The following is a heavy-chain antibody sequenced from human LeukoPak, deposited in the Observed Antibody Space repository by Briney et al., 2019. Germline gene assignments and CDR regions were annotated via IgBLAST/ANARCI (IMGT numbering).Heavy chain of an antibody. CDR2: ISGSGGST. D-gene: IGHD5-24*01. Sequence: TGGSLRLSCAASGFTFSSYGMSWVRQAPGKGLEWVSAISGSGGSTYYADSVKGRFTISRDNSKNTLYLQMNSLRAEDTAVYYCANGAKRWPYMANDYWGQGTLVTVSS. J-gene: IGHJ4*02. CDR1: GFTFSSYG. CDR3: ANGAKRWPYMANDY. V-gene: IGHV3-23*01.